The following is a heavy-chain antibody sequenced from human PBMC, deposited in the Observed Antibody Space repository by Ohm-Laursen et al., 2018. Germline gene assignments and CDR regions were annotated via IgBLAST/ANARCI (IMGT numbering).Heavy chain of an antibody. CDR2: IYYSGST. CDR1: GGSISSSSYY. J-gene: IGHJ4*02. V-gene: IGHV4-39*01. D-gene: IGHD6-25*01. CDR3: ARLHPNSSGGY. Sequence: GTLSLTCTVSGGSISSSSYYWGWIRQPPGKGLEWIGGIYYSGSTYYNPSLKSRVTISVDTSKNRFSLKLSSVTAADTAVYYCARLHPNSSGGYWGQGTLVTVSS.